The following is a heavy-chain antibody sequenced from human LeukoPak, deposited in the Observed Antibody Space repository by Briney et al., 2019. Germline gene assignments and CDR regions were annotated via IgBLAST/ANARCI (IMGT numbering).Heavy chain of an antibody. CDR3: AKVARYYGSGTLWYFDY. V-gene: IGHV3-23*01. CDR1: GFTFSSYA. CDR2: ISGSGGST. Sequence: GGSLRLSCAASGFTFSSYAMSWVRQAPGKGLEWVSAISGSGGSTYYADSVKGRFTISRDNSKNTLYLQMNSLRAEDTAVYYCAKVARYYGSGTLWYFDYWGQGTLVTVSS. J-gene: IGHJ4*02. D-gene: IGHD3-10*01.